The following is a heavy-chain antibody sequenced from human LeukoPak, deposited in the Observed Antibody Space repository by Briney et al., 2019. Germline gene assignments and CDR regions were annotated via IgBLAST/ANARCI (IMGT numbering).Heavy chain of an antibody. CDR2: INAGNGNT. CDR1: EYPFSRSV. Sequence: ASVKVSCKASEYPFSRSVIHWVRQAPGQRLEWMGWINAGNGNTKYSQKFQGRVTITRDTSASTAYMELSSLRSEDTAVYYCARERMPVAGINWFDPWGQGTLVTVSS. D-gene: IGHD6-19*01. J-gene: IGHJ5*02. CDR3: ARERMPVAGINWFDP. V-gene: IGHV1-3*01.